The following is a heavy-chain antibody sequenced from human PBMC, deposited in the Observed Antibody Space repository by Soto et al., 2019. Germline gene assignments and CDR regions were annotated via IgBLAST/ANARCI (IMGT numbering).Heavy chain of an antibody. V-gene: IGHV3-23*01. CDR2: ISGSGGST. D-gene: IGHD2-2*01. Sequence: GGSLRLSCAASGFTFSSYAMSWVRQAPGKGLEWVSAISGSGGSTYYADSVKGRFTISRDNSKNTLYLQMNSLRAEDTAVYYCAKLPIWVDGGYCSSTSCYAHFDYWGQGTLVTVSS. CDR1: GFTFSSYA. CDR3: AKLPIWVDGGYCSSTSCYAHFDY. J-gene: IGHJ4*02.